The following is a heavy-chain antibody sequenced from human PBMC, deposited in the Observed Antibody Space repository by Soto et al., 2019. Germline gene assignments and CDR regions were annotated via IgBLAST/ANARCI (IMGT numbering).Heavy chain of an antibody. CDR1: GGSISSSSYY. CDR3: ARLPLYYCGSGSPRRFDFDY. V-gene: IGHV4-39*01. Sequence: SETLSLTCTVSGGSISSSSYYWGWIRQPPGKGLEWIGSIYYSGSTYYNPSLKSRVTISVDTSKNQFSLKLSSVTAADTAVYYCARLPLYYCGSGSPRRFDFDYWGQGTLVTVSS. D-gene: IGHD3-10*01. CDR2: IYYSGST. J-gene: IGHJ4*02.